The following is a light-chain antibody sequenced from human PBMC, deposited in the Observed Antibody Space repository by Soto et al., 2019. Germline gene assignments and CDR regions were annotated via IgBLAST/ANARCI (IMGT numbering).Light chain of an antibody. CDR3: QQDDSYPWT. CDR1: QSVNSR. J-gene: IGKJ1*01. V-gene: IGKV1-5*03. CDR2: KAS. Sequence: DIQMTQSPSTLSASIGDTVNINCRASQSVNSRLAWYQQRPGKTPRILIYKASSLEREVPTRFSGSGSGTEYTLTIRNLEPDDFATYYCQQDDSYPWTFGQGTEVEVK.